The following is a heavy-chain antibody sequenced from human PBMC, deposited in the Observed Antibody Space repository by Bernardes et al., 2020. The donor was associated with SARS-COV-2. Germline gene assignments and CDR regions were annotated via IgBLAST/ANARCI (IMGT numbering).Heavy chain of an antibody. CDR3: AREEKVADVRFDWFDP. V-gene: IGHV3-33*01. CDR2: IWYDGSNK. CDR1: GFRFSDYA. D-gene: IGHD3-10*01. J-gene: IGHJ5*02. Sequence: GGSLRLSCAAPGFRFSDYAMHWVRQALGKGLEWVAVIWYDGSNKYYGESVKGRSTIPRDNSKNTLSLQMNSLRAEDTAVYYCAREEKVADVRFDWFDPWGQGTLVIVSS.